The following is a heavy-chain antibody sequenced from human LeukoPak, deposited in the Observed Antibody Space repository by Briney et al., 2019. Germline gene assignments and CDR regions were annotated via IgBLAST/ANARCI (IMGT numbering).Heavy chain of an antibody. CDR2: INPNSGGT. Sequence: ASVKVSCKASGYTFTGNHMHWVRQAPGQGLEWMGWINPNSGGTKYAQNFQGRVTMTRDTSISTAYMELSSLRSDDTAVYYCFRGGTTVTLSGTLGDYWGQGTLVTVSS. CDR1: GYTFTGNH. V-gene: IGHV1-2*02. J-gene: IGHJ4*02. D-gene: IGHD4-17*01. CDR3: FRGGTTVTLSGTLGDY.